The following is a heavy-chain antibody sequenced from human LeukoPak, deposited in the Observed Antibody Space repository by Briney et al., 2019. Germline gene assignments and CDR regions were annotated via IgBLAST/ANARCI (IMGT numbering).Heavy chain of an antibody. V-gene: IGHV4-30-4*01. CDR3: ARRGYSDYDLDY. J-gene: IGHJ4*02. Sequence: SQTLSLTCTVSGGFISGAYYWSWIRQHPGKGLEWIGYIYNSGSTYYNPSLKSRVSMSVDTSKNQFSLQVRSVTAADTAVYYCARRGYSDYDLDYWGQGTSVIVSS. CDR2: IYNSGST. D-gene: IGHD5-12*01. CDR1: GGFISGAYY.